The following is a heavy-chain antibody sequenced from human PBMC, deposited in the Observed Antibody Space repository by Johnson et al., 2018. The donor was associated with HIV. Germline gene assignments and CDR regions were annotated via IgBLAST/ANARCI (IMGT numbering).Heavy chain of an antibody. V-gene: IGHV3-66*01. D-gene: IGHD3-22*01. CDR2: IYSGGST. J-gene: IGHJ3*02. CDR3: ARDIRESFGSYDSSGSGLGAFDI. CDR1: GFTVSSNY. Sequence: VQLVESGGGLVQPGGSLRLSCAASGFTVSSNYMSLVRQAPGKGLEWVSVIYSGGSTYYADSVKGRFTISRDNSKNTLYLQMNSLRAEDTAVYYCARDIRESFGSYDSSGSGLGAFDIWGQGTMVTVSS.